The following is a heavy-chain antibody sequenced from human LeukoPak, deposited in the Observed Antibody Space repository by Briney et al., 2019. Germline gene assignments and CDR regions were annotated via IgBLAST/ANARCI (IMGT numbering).Heavy chain of an antibody. CDR2: ISYRSSDI. J-gene: IGHJ6*03. CDR1: EFTVSSYN. V-gene: IGHV3-21*01. CDR3: ARVHSSSWYAGYLYMDV. Sequence: GGSLRLSCAASEFTVSSYNMKWVRKAPGQGLEWVSSISYRSSDIEYADSVKGRFTISRDNATQLLYLQMSSLRAEDTAVYYCARVHSSSWYAGYLYMDVWGKGTTVTVSS. D-gene: IGHD6-13*01.